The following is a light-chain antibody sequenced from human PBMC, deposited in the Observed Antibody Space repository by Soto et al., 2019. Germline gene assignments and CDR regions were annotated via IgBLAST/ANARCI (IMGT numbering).Light chain of an antibody. CDR1: QTVTSNY. CDR3: HQYGSSPWT. J-gene: IGKJ1*01. CDR2: GAS. V-gene: IGKV3-20*01. Sequence: EIVLTQSPGTLSLSPGEGATLSCRASQTVTSNYFAWYQQKPGQAPRLLISGASSRATAIPDRFSGSGSGTDFTLTISRLEPEDFAVYYCHQYGSSPWTFGQGTKVEIK.